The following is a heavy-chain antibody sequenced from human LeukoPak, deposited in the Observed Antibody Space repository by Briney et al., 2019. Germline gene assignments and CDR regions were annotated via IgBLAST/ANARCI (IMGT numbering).Heavy chain of an antibody. CDR2: ISGSGYST. CDR3: AKRGTEKVGGHLGY. Sequence: GGSLRLSCAASGFTFSSYAMSWVRQAPGKGLEWVSAISGSGYSTYYADSVKGRFTVSRDNSKNTLFLQMNSLRAEDTAVYYCAKRGTEKVGGHLGYWGQGTLVTVSS. J-gene: IGHJ4*02. V-gene: IGHV3-23*01. CDR1: GFTFSSYA. D-gene: IGHD3-16*01.